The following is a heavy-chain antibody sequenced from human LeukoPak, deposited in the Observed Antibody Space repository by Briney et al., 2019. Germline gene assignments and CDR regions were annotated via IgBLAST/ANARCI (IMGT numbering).Heavy chain of an antibody. Sequence: GGSLRLSCAASGFAFSSYWMSWVRQAPGKGLEWVANIKRDGSDTYYVDSVKGRFTISRDNAKNSLYLQLNSLRAEDTAVYYCARVAGYSSSWYLGWGQGTLVTVSS. D-gene: IGHD6-13*01. J-gene: IGHJ4*02. CDR2: IKRDGSDT. CDR1: GFAFSSYW. V-gene: IGHV3-7*01. CDR3: ARVAGYSSSWYLG.